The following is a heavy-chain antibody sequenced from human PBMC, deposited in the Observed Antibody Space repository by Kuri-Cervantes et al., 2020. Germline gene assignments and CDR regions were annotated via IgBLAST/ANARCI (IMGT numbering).Heavy chain of an antibody. CDR1: GFTFGDYG. J-gene: IGHJ2*01. D-gene: IGHD6-13*01. CDR3: AKDPAIAAAGIVWYFDL. V-gene: IGHV3-30-3*01. Sequence: GESLKISCTTSGFTFGDYGLTWVRQAPGKGLEWVAVISYDGDNKYYADSVKGRFTISRDNSKNTLYLQMNSLRAEDTAVYYCAKDPAIAAAGIVWYFDLWGRGTLVTVSS. CDR2: ISYDGDNK.